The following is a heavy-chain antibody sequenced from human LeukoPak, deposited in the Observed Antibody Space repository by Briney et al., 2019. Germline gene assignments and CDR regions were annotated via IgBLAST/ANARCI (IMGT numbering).Heavy chain of an antibody. V-gene: IGHV3-48*04. CDR1: GFTFSTYS. CDR2: ISSSSSTL. J-gene: IGHJ4*02. D-gene: IGHD6-13*01. Sequence: GGSLRLSCAASGFTFSTYSMNWVRQAPGKGLVWVLYISSSSSTLYYADSVKGRFTISRDNAKNSLYLQMNSLRAEDTAVYYCARDTGIAAPYYFDYWGQGTLVTVSS. CDR3: ARDTGIAAPYYFDY.